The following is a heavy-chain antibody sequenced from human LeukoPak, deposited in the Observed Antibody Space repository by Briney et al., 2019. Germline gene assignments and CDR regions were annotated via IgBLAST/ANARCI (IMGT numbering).Heavy chain of an antibody. CDR2: ISAYNGNT. CDR3: ARARVGATDHDY. D-gene: IGHD1-26*01. Sequence: ASVKVSCKASGGTFSSYAINWVRQATGQGLEWMGWISAYNGNTNYAQKLQGRVTMTTDTSTSTAYMELRSLRSDDTAVYYCARARVGATDHDYWGQGTLVTVSS. J-gene: IGHJ4*02. V-gene: IGHV1-18*01. CDR1: GGTFSSYA.